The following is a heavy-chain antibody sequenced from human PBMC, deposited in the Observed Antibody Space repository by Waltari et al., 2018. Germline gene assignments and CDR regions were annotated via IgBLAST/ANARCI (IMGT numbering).Heavy chain of an antibody. Sequence: QVQLQESGPGLVKPSETLSLTCAVSGYSISSGYYWGWIRQPPGKGLEWIGSIYHSGSTYYNPSLKSRVTRSVDTSKNQFSLKLSSVTAADTAVYYCARDTRYCSSTSCYTGVFDYWGQGTLVTVSS. CDR3: ARDTRYCSSTSCYTGVFDY. J-gene: IGHJ4*02. CDR2: IYHSGST. V-gene: IGHV4-38-2*02. D-gene: IGHD2-2*02. CDR1: GYSISSGYY.